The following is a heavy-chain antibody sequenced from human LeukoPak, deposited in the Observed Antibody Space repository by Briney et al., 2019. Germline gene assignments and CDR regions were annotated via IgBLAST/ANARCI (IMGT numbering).Heavy chain of an antibody. D-gene: IGHD3-10*01. Sequence: GGSLRLSCAASGFTFSSYSMNWVRQAPGKGLEWVSSISGSGDSTPYADSVKGRSTISRDNSKNTLYLQMNSLRAEDTAVYDCANVGSGSFYYWGQGTLVTVSS. CDR2: ISGSGDST. CDR3: ANVGSGSFYY. CDR1: GFTFSSYS. V-gene: IGHV3-23*01. J-gene: IGHJ4*02.